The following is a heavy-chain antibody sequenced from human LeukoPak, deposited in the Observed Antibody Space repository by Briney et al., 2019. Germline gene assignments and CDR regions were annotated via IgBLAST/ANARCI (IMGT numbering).Heavy chain of an antibody. Sequence: GGSLRLSCAASGFTFDDYAMHWVRQAPGKGLEWVSGISWNSGSIGYADSVKGRFTISRDNAKNSLYLQMNSLRAEDTALYYCAKGQDRPLHHAFDIWGQGTMVTVSS. CDR2: ISWNSGSI. J-gene: IGHJ3*02. V-gene: IGHV3-9*01. D-gene: IGHD2-15*01. CDR1: GFTFDDYA. CDR3: AKGQDRPLHHAFDI.